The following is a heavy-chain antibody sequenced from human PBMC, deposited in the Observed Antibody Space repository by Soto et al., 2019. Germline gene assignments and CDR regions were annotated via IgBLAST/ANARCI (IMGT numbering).Heavy chain of an antibody. Sequence: PSETLSLTCTVSGGSISSYYWSWIRQPPGKGLEWIGYIYYSGSTNYNPSLKSRVTISVDTSKNQFSLKLSSVTAADTAVYYCARGRGNWNSPNHYGMDVWGQGTTVTVSS. D-gene: IGHD1-7*01. V-gene: IGHV4-59*01. CDR3: ARGRGNWNSPNHYGMDV. CDR2: IYYSGST. J-gene: IGHJ6*02. CDR1: GGSISSYY.